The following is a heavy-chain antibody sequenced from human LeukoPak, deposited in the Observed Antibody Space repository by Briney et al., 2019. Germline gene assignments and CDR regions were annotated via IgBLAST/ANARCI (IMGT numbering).Heavy chain of an antibody. CDR3: ARSPPIFGVVPIGWFDP. CDR1: GFTFSSYW. V-gene: IGHV3-7*05. CDR2: IKQDGSEK. J-gene: IGHJ5*02. D-gene: IGHD3-3*01. Sequence: PGGSLRLSCAASGFTFSSYWMSWVRQAPGKGLEWVANIKQDGSEKYYVDSVKGRFTISRDNAKNSLYLQMNSLRAEDTAVYYCARSPPIFGVVPIGWFDPWGQGTLVTVSS.